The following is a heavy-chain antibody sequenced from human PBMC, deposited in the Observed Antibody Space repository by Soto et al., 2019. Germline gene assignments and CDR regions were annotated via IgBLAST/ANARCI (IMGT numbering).Heavy chain of an antibody. CDR1: GYTFTSYG. J-gene: IGHJ6*02. D-gene: IGHD6-6*01. Sequence: APVKVSCKASGYTFTSYGISWVRHAPGQGLEWMGWISAYNGNTSYAQKLQGRVTMTTDTSTSTAYMELRSLRSDDTAVYYCARDREQLVIPYNSGMDVWGQGTTVTVSS. V-gene: IGHV1-18*01. CDR3: ARDREQLVIPYNSGMDV. CDR2: ISAYNGNT.